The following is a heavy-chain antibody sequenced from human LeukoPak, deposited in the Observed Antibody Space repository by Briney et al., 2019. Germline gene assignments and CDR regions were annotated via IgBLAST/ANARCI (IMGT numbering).Heavy chain of an antibody. D-gene: IGHD3-10*01. V-gene: IGHV4-4*07. CDR3: ARDRILWFGEQFDP. CDR2: IYTGGST. Sequence: SETLSLTGTVSGGSISSYYWSWIRQPAGKGLEWIGRIYTGGSTNYNPSLTSRVTMSVATSKNQFSLKLRSVTAADTAVYYCARDRILWFGEQFDPWGQGTLVTVSS. CDR1: GGSISSYY. J-gene: IGHJ5*02.